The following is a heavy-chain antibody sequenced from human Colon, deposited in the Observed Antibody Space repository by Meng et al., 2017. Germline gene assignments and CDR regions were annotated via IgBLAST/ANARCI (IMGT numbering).Heavy chain of an antibody. V-gene: IGHV1-46*01. J-gene: IGHJ4*02. CDR2: ISPDGGTT. D-gene: IGHD6-19*01. Sequence: ASVKVSCKASGYTFTSHYMHWLRQAPGQGLEWMGFISPDGGTTGSAQRFQGRVTVTRDTSTSTLYMEVSSLRSEDTAVYYCAREAPVAAKNFDYWGQGTRVTGYS. CDR3: AREAPVAAKNFDY. CDR1: GYTFTSHY.